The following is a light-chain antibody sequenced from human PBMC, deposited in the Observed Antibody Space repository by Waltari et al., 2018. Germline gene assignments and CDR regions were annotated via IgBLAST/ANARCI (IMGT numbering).Light chain of an antibody. Sequence: EIVLTQSPGTLSLSLGERATASCRASQSVSRALAWYQQKPGQAPRLLIYGASIRATGIPDRFSGSGSGTDFSLTISRLEPDDFAVYYCQHYLRLPVTFGQGTTVEI. V-gene: IGKV3-20*01. CDR3: QHYLRLPVT. CDR1: QSVSRA. J-gene: IGKJ1*01. CDR2: GAS.